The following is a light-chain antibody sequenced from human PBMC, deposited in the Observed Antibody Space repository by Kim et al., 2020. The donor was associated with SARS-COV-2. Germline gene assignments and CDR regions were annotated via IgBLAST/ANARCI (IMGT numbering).Light chain of an antibody. J-gene: IGLJ2*01. CDR1: PSNIGSNY. Sequence: QSVSISCSGGPSNIGSNYVNWYQQVPGMAPKLLIYRNDRRPSAVPDRFSGSKSGTSASLDISGLRSEDEADYYCATWDDNLNGLVIFGGGTQLTVL. V-gene: IGLV1-47*01. CDR2: RND. CDR3: ATWDDNLNGLVI.